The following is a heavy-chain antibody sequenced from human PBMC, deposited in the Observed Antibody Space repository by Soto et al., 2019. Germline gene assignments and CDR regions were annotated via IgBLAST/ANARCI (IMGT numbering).Heavy chain of an antibody. V-gene: IGHV4-39*01. D-gene: IGHD1-20*01. J-gene: IGHJ4*02. CDR1: GGSISSSHY. Sequence: QLQLQESGPGLVKSSETLSLTCTVSGGSISSSHYWGWIRQPPGKGLEWIGSVFYSGSPYYSPSFKSRITISVDTSKNKFSLRVRSVTATDTAVYFCARHYNTGAFFDYWGQGNLVTVSS. CDR3: ARHYNTGAFFDY. CDR2: VFYSGSP.